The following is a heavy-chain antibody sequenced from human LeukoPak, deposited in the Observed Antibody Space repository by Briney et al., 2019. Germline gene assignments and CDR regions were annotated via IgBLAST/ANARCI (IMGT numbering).Heavy chain of an antibody. CDR1: GFTFSSYA. J-gene: IGHJ6*02. CDR3: AKGSGGYDSNYYYGMDV. CDR2: ISGSGGST. Sequence: GGSLRLSCAASGFTFSSYAMSWVRQAPGKGLEWVSAISGSGGSTYYADSVKGRFTISRDNSKNTLYLQMNSRRAEDTAVYYWAKGSGGYDSNYYYGMDVWGQGTTVTVSS. D-gene: IGHD5-12*01. V-gene: IGHV3-23*01.